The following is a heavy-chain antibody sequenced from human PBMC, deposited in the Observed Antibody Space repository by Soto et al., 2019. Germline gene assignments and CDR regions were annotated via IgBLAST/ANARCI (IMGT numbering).Heavy chain of an antibody. CDR2: ISGSGGST. V-gene: IGHV3-23*01. CDR1: GFTFSSYA. J-gene: IGHJ5*02. D-gene: IGHD6-13*01. CDR3: TKPYSSSRYFDP. Sequence: EVQLLESGGGLVQAGGSLRLSCAASGFTFSSYAMSWVRQAPGKGLEWVSAISGSGGSTYYADSVKGRFTISRDDSKNTLYLQMNSLRAEDTAVYYCTKPYSSSRYFDPWGQGTLVTVSS.